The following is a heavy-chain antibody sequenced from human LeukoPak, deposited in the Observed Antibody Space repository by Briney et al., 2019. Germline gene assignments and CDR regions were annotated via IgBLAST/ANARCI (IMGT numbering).Heavy chain of an antibody. V-gene: IGHV1-18*01. CDR1: GYTFTSYG. J-gene: IGHJ6*03. CDR2: ISAYNGNT. CDR3: ARWLPADYYYYYYVDV. D-gene: IGHD2-2*01. Sequence: GASVKVSCKASGYTFTSYGISWVRQAPGQGLEWMGWISAYNGNTNYAQKLQGRVTMTTDTSTSTAYMELRSLRSDDTAVYYCARWLPADYYYYYYVDVWGKGTTVTVSS.